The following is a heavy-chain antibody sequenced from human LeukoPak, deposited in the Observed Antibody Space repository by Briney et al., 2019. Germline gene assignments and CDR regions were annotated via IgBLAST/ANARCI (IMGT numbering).Heavy chain of an antibody. J-gene: IGHJ3*02. CDR1: GFTFSRYW. CDR2: INTDGSST. CDR3: ARDRQGAFDI. V-gene: IGHV3-74*01. Sequence: PGGSLRLSCAASGFTFSRYWMHWVRQAPGKGLVWVSRINTDGSSTNDADSVKGRFTISRDNAKNSLYLQMNSLRAEDTAVYYCARDRQGAFDIWGQGTMVTVSS.